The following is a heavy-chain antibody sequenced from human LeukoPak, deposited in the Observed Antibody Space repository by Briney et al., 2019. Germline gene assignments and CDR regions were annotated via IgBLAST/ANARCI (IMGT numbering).Heavy chain of an antibody. J-gene: IGHJ4*02. CDR2: IRYYGSKK. V-gene: IGHV3-30*02. Sequence: GGSLRLACAASGFTFSSYGMHWVRRAPGKGLEWVAFIRYYGSKKQYAASVKHRYHIPSHNSNNTLSLQIDSLRAENTALYNSAKEYGGRMYYVDYWGQGTLVTVSS. CDR1: GFTFSSYG. D-gene: IGHD4-23*01. CDR3: AKEYGGRMYYVDY.